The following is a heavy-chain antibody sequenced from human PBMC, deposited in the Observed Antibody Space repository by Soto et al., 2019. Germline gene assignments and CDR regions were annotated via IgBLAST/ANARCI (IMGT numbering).Heavy chain of an antibody. J-gene: IGHJ4*02. CDR3: ARSGSSWNLREFDY. D-gene: IGHD6-13*01. CDR1: DCTFTSYG. CDR2: ISVYNGNT. V-gene: IGHV1-18*01. Sequence: ASVKVSCKASDCTFTSYGIIWVRQAPGQGLEWIGWISVYNGNTNYAQKFRGRVTMTTDISTTTAYMEMRSLRSDDTAVYYCARSGSSWNLREFDYWGQGTLVTVS.